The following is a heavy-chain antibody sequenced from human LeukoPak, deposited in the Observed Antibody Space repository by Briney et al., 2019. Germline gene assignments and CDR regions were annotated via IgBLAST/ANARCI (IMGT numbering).Heavy chain of an antibody. CDR3: SREWGNGNDLRPDS. CDR1: GFTFREFA. Sequence: GGSLRLSCTSTGFTFREFAVSWFRQAPGKGLEWIGFIRSSIYGGTPKAAASVKGRFIFSRDDSKGVAYLRMNSLKTDDTAVYYCSREWGNGNDLRPDSWGQGTLVTVSS. J-gene: IGHJ4*02. V-gene: IGHV3-49*03. CDR2: IRSSIYGGTP. D-gene: IGHD1-1*01.